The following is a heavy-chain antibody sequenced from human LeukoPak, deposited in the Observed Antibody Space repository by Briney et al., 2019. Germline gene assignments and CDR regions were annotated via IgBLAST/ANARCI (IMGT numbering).Heavy chain of an antibody. J-gene: IGHJ6*03. CDR1: GYSISSGYY. Sequence: SETLSLTCAVSGYSISSGYYWGWIRQPPGKGLEWIGSIYHRGSTYYNPSLKSRVTISVDTSKNQFSLKLSSVTAADTAVYYCARHSGSSWYPSYYYMDVWGKGTTVTVSS. CDR3: ARHSGSSWYPSYYYMDV. V-gene: IGHV4-38-2*01. CDR2: IYHRGST. D-gene: IGHD6-13*01.